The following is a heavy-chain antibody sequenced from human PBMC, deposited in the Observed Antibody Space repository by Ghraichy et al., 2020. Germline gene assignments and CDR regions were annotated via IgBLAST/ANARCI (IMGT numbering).Heavy chain of an antibody. CDR1: GYTFTSYG. D-gene: IGHD6-6*01. J-gene: IGHJ4*02. Sequence: ASVKVSCKASGYTFTSYGFSWVRQAPGQGLEWMGWINPYNGNTNYAQKLQGRVTMTTDISTSTAYMELRSLRSDATAVYYCAREPLYSSSSGPLDYWGQGTLVTVSS. CDR3: AREPLYSSSSGPLDY. V-gene: IGHV1-18*01. CDR2: INPYNGNT.